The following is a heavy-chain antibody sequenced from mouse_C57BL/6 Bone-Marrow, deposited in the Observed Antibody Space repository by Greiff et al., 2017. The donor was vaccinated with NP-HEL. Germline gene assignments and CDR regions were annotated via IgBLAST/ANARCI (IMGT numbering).Heavy chain of an antibody. Sequence: DVMLVESGEGLVKPGGSLKLSCAASGFTFSSYAMSWVRQTPEKRLEWVAYISSGGDYIYYADTVKGRFTISRDNARNTLYLQMSSLKSEDTAMYYCTRGDGYFLFAYWGQGTLVTVSA. CDR1: GFTFSSYA. CDR3: TRGDGYFLFAY. V-gene: IGHV5-9-1*02. J-gene: IGHJ3*01. D-gene: IGHD2-3*01. CDR2: ISSGGDYI.